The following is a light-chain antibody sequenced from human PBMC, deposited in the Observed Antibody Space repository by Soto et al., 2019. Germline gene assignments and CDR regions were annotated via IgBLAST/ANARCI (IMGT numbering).Light chain of an antibody. J-gene: IGKJ5*01. CDR1: PGFXNF. V-gene: IGKV3D-15*01. CDR3: QQHGHGTST. CDR2: GIA. Sequence: MVMTQCAAPLSLPPGERATLSCMASPGFXNFLAWYKRKSGQAPRFLXDGIAKMATDSPDRLSGSGSGTEFTLTISSLQPEDFSTYYSQQHGHGTSTFGQGTRLEI.